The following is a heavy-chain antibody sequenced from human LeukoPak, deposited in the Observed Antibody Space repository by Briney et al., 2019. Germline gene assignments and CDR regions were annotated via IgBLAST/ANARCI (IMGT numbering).Heavy chain of an antibody. D-gene: IGHD6-13*01. CDR1: GFTFSNYA. Sequence: GGSLRLSCAASGFTFSNYAMSWVRQAPGKRLEWVSSISGSGGNTYYADSVKGRFTISRDNAKNSLYLQMNSLRAEDTAVYYCARAPGYRSFLDYWGQGTLVTVSS. CDR3: ARAPGYRSFLDY. V-gene: IGHV3-23*01. CDR2: ISGSGGNT. J-gene: IGHJ4*02.